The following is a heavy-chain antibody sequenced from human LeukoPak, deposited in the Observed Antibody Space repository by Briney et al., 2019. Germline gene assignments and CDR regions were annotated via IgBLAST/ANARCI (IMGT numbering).Heavy chain of an antibody. CDR2: INHSGST. CDR1: GGSFSGYY. J-gene: IGHJ4*02. CDR3: ARGHYDFWSGYCRGRRYFDY. Sequence: SETLSLTCAVYGGSFSGYYWSWIRQPPGKGLEWIGEINHSGSTNYNPSLKSRATISVDTSKNQFSLKLSSVTAADTAVYYCARGHYDFWSGYCRGRRYFDYWGQGTLVTVSS. D-gene: IGHD3-3*01. V-gene: IGHV4-34*01.